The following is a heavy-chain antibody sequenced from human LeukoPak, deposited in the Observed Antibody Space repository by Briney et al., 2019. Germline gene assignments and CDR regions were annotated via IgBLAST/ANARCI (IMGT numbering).Heavy chain of an antibody. D-gene: IGHD5-12*01. J-gene: IGHJ4*02. CDR3: ANGASYSGWLNY. CDR2: ISWNSDLI. V-gene: IGHV3-9*01. Sequence: GGSLRLSCAASGFTFDDYAMYWVRQAPGKGLEWVSGISWNSDLIGYADSVKGRFTISRDNAKNSLYLQMNSLRVEDTAFYYCANGASYSGWLNYWGQGTLVTVSS. CDR1: GFTFDDYA.